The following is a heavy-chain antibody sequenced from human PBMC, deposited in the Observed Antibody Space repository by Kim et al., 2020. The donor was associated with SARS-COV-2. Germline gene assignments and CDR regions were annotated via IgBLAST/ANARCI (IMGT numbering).Heavy chain of an antibody. D-gene: IGHD3-9*01. CDR3: AKDRLRYFDWLTDVAFDI. Sequence: GGSLRLSCAASGFTFSSYAMSWVRQAPGKGLEWVSAISGSGGSTYYADSVKGRFTISRDNSKNTLYLQMNSLRAEDTAVYYCAKDRLRYFDWLTDVAFDIWGQGTMVTVSS. J-gene: IGHJ3*02. CDR2: ISGSGGST. V-gene: IGHV3-23*01. CDR1: GFTFSSYA.